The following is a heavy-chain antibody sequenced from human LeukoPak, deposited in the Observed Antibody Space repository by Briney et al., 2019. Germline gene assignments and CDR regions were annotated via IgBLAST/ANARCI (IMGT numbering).Heavy chain of an antibody. D-gene: IGHD6-13*01. Sequence: ASVKVSCKASGYTFTSYIISWVRQAPGQGLEWMGWINAYNGNTDYAQRVQGRVTMTTDTSTSTAYLEVRSLRSDDTAVYYCARDRHIAAAVYYYYMDVWGKGTPVTVSS. CDR3: ARDRHIAAAVYYYYMDV. J-gene: IGHJ6*03. CDR2: INAYNGNT. CDR1: GYTFTSYI. V-gene: IGHV1-18*01.